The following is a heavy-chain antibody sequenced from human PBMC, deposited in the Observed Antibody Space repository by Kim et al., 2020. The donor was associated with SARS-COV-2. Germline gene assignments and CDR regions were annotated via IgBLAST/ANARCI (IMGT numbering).Heavy chain of an antibody. V-gene: IGHV1-3*01. Sequence: ASVKVSCKASGYTFINYAIHWVRQAPGQRLEWMGWINADNGNTRYSQKFQGRVTITRDTSATTAYMELSSLRSEDTAVYYCARGGTNTGNYYMDVWGMGT. CDR3: ARGGTNTGNYYMDV. D-gene: IGHD2-8*01. J-gene: IGHJ6*03. CDR2: INADNGNT. CDR1: GYTFINYA.